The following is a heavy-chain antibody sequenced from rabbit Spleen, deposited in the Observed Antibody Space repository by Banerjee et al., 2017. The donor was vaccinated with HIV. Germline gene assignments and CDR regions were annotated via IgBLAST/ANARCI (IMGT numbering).Heavy chain of an antibody. D-gene: IGHD1-1*01. CDR2: IDPVFGST. V-gene: IGHV1S7*01. Sequence: QLEESGGGLVQPGGSLKLSCKASGFTLSSYYMNWVRQAPGKGLEWIGYIDPVFGSTYYANWVNGRFTISSHNAQNTLYLQLNSLTAADTATYFCARDPAYASVSDYNIPNLWGQGTLVTVS. CDR1: GFTLSSYY. J-gene: IGHJ4*01. CDR3: ARDPAYASVSDYNIPNL.